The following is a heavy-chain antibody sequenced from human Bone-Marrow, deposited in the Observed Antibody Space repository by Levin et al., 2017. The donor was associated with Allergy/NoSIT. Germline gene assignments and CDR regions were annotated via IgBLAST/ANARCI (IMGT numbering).Heavy chain of an antibody. D-gene: IGHD1-14*01. CDR1: GFTFSSYS. CDR2: ISSAGNYI. Sequence: GESLKISCAASGFTFSSYSMNWVRQSPGKGLEWVSSISSAGNYIYYADSMRGRFTLSRDNTENSLYLQMNSLKAEDTAVYYCTRGAEFLPETNWFDPWGQGTLVTVSS. J-gene: IGHJ5*02. CDR3: TRGAEFLPETNWFDP. V-gene: IGHV3-21*01.